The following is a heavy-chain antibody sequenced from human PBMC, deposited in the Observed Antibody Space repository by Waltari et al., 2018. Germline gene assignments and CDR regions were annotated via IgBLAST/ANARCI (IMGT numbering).Heavy chain of an antibody. CDR3: ARETRGGDDYYYYYMDV. CDR1: GGTFSSYA. V-gene: IGHV1-69*05. J-gene: IGHJ6*03. CDR2: IIPILCTA. Sequence: QVQLVQSGAEVKKPGSSVKVSCKASGGTFSSYAISWVRQAPGQGLEWMGGIIPILCTANYAQKVHGRVTITTDESTSTAYMELSSLRSEDTAVYYCARETRGGDDYYYYYMDVWGKGTTVTVSS. D-gene: IGHD2-21*02.